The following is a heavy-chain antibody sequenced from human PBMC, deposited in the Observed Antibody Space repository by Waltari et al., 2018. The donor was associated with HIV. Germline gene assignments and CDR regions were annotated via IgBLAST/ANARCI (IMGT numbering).Heavy chain of an antibody. D-gene: IGHD3-22*01. J-gene: IGHJ5*02. CDR2: IYPDDTT. CDR1: NFTISTRH. CDR3: AAGVRYYGP. V-gene: IGHV3-66*01. Sequence: EVRLAESGGRLVQPGGSLGLTCVASNFTISTRHVTWVRQAPGGPLVWFAVIYPDDTTHYAESVRGRCSVSRVKSRSSVLLLMNGLSVDDTAVYYCAAGVRYYGPWGQGTRVAVSS.